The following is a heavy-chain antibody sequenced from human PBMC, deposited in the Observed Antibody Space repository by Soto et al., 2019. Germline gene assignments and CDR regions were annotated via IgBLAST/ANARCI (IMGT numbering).Heavy chain of an antibody. CDR1: GFTFSSYG. J-gene: IGHJ6*02. V-gene: IGHV3-33*01. D-gene: IGHD2-15*01. Sequence: GGSLRLSCAASGFTFSSYGMHWVRQAPGKGLEWVTVIWDDGSNKYYADSVKGRFTICRDNSKNTLYLQMNSLRAEDTAVYYCARVPGYRTHYYYYGMDVWGQGTTVTVSS. CDR3: ARVPGYRTHYYYYGMDV. CDR2: IWDDGSNK.